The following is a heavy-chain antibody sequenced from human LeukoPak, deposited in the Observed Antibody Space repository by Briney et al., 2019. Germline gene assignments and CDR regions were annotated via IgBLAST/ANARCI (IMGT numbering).Heavy chain of an antibody. CDR2: ISYDGSKE. J-gene: IGHJ4*02. CDR3: AKTGYCSGGSCLYYFDY. V-gene: IGHV3-30*18. Sequence: GGSLRLSCAASGFTFSSYGMHWVRQAPGKGLGWVAVISYDGSKEYHADSVKGRFTISRDKSKNTLYLQMNSLRVEDTAVYYCAKTGYCSGGSCLYYFDYWGQGTLVTVSS. D-gene: IGHD2-15*01. CDR1: GFTFSSYG.